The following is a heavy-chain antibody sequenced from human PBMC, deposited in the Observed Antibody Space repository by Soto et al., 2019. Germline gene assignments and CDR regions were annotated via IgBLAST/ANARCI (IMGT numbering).Heavy chain of an antibody. J-gene: IGHJ4*02. CDR3: ARLPTYYYGSGSYYFDY. D-gene: IGHD3-10*01. CDR1: GFSLSNARMG. Sequence: SGPTLVNPTETLTLTCTVSGFSLSNARMGVSWIRQPPGKALEWLAHIFSNDEKSYSTSLKSRLTISKDTSKSQVVLTMTNMDPVDTATYYCARLPTYYYGSGSYYFDYWGQGTLVTVSS. CDR2: IFSNDEK. V-gene: IGHV2-26*01.